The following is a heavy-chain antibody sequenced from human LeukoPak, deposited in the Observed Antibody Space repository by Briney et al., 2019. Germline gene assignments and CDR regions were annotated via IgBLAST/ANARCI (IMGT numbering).Heavy chain of an antibody. CDR2: IYYSGST. V-gene: IGHV4-59*12. CDR1: GGSISSYY. CDR3: ARDQSRSHWNDAYYGMDV. Sequence: SETLSLTCTVSGGSISSYYWSWIRQPPGKGLECIGYIYYSGSTNYNPSLKSRVTISVDTSKNQFSLKLSPVTAADTAVYYCARDQSRSHWNDAYYGMDVWGQGTTVTVSS. D-gene: IGHD1-1*01. J-gene: IGHJ6*02.